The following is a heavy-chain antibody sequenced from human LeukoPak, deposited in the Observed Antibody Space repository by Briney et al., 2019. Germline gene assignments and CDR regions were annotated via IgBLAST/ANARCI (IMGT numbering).Heavy chain of an antibody. CDR3: ARDLTLGYCSSTSCYTGFDP. CDR2: IYTSGST. D-gene: IGHD2-2*02. V-gene: IGHV4-4*07. Sequence: SETLSLTCTVSGGSISSYYWSWIRQPAGKGLEWIGRIYTSGSTNYNPSLKSRATMSVDTSKNQFSLKLSSVTAADTAVYYCARDLTLGYCSSTSCYTGFDPWGQGTLVTVSS. J-gene: IGHJ5*02. CDR1: GGSISSYY.